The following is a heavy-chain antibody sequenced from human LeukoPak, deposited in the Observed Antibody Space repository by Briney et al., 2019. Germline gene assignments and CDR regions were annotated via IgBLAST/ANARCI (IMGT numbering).Heavy chain of an antibody. Sequence: ASVKVSCKASGYTFTSYGISWVRQAPGQGPEWMGWISAYNGNTNYAQKLQGRVTMTTDTSTSTAYMELRSLRSDDTAVYYCARALYQYCSSTSCPTAFDYWGQGTLVTVSS. CDR2: ISAYNGNT. CDR3: ARALYQYCSSTSCPTAFDY. V-gene: IGHV1-18*04. J-gene: IGHJ4*02. CDR1: GYTFTSYG. D-gene: IGHD2-2*01.